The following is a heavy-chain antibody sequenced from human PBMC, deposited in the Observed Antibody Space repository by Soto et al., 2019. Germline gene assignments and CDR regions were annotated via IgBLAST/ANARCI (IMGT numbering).Heavy chain of an antibody. CDR1: GGSFSGYY. J-gene: IGHJ4*02. V-gene: IGHV4-34*01. CDR3: ARGIGYCSSINCYSSRRLRFDS. D-gene: IGHD2-2*01. Sequence: NPSETLSLTCAVYGGSFSGYYWTWIRQSHEKGLEWIGEVNNSGTTYYNPSLKTRVTTSVHTPKNQFSLKMSSVTAADTAVYYCARGIGYCSSINCYSSRRLRFDSWGQGTLVTVSS. CDR2: VNNSGTT.